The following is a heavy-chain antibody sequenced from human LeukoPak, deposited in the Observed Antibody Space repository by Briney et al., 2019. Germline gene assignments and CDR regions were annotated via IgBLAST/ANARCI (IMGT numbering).Heavy chain of an antibody. CDR3: ARDKAKGVVVPAAPFDY. CDR1: GFTFSSYS. D-gene: IGHD2-2*01. J-gene: IGHJ4*02. V-gene: IGHV3-21*01. CDR2: ISSSSSYI. Sequence: GGSLRLSCAASGFTFSSYSMNWVRQAPVKGLEWVSSISSSSSYIYYADSVKGRFTISRDNAKNSLYLQMNSLRAEDTAVYYCARDKAKGVVVPAAPFDYWGQGTLVTVSS.